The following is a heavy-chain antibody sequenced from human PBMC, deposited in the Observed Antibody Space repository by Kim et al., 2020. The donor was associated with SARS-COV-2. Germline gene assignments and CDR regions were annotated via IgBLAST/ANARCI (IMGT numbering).Heavy chain of an antibody. D-gene: IGHD3-22*01. CDR3: ARAVITMIVVVGALDI. J-gene: IGHJ3*02. V-gene: IGHV4-31*02. Sequence: PTLKSRVTISVDTSKNQISLKLSSVTAAGTAVYYCARAVITMIVVVGALDIWGQGTMVTVSS.